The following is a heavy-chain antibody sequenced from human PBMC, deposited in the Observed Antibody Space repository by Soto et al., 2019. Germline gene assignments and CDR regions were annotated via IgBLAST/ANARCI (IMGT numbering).Heavy chain of an antibody. D-gene: IGHD6-19*01. J-gene: IGHJ4*02. Sequence: WGSLRLSCAVSGFTFSSYWMHWVRQAPGKGLVWVSRINSDGSSTSYADPVKGRLTISRDNAKNTLYLQMNSLRAEDTAVYYCARSRGWYSDYWGQGTLVTVSS. CDR3: ARSRGWYSDY. CDR1: GFTFSSYW. V-gene: IGHV3-74*01. CDR2: INSDGSST.